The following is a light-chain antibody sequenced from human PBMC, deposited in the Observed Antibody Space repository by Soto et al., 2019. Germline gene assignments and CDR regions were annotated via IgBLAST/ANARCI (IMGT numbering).Light chain of an antibody. CDR1: SSDVGGYNY. CDR3: SSYTSSSTLLYV. V-gene: IGLV2-14*01. CDR2: EVT. J-gene: IGLJ1*01. Sequence: QSALTQPASVSGSPGQSITISCTGTSSDVGGYNYVSWYQQHPGKAPNLMIYEVTNRPSGVSNRFSGSKSGNTASLTISGLQAEDEADYYCSSYTSSSTLLYVFGTGTKVTVL.